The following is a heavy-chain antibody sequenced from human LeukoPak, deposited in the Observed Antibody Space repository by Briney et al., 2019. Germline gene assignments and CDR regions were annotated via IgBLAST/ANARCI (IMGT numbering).Heavy chain of an antibody. V-gene: IGHV3-53*01. CDR1: GFTVSSNY. D-gene: IGHD2-21*02. CDR2: IYSGGST. Sequence: GGSLRLSCAASGFTVSSNYMSWVRQAPGKGLEWVSVIYSGGSTYYADSVKGRFTISGDNSKNTLYLQMNSLRAEDTAVYYCARGGGSSCGGDCYSSWYFDLWGRGTLVTVSS. CDR3: ARGGGSSCGGDCYSSWYFDL. J-gene: IGHJ2*01.